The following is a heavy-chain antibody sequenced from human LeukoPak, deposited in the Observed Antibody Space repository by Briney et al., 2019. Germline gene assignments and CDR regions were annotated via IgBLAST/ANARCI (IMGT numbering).Heavy chain of an antibody. J-gene: IGHJ4*02. V-gene: IGHV4-59*02. Sequence: SETLSLTCTVSGDSVSSFYWSWMRQPPGKGLEWIGYIHYSGTTNYNPSLKSRVTISVDTTKSQFSLKLSSVTAAGTAVYYCARGVVIAPQTFDYWGQGILVTVSS. CDR2: IHYSGTT. CDR1: GDSVSSFY. CDR3: ARGVVIAPQTFDY. D-gene: IGHD2-21*01.